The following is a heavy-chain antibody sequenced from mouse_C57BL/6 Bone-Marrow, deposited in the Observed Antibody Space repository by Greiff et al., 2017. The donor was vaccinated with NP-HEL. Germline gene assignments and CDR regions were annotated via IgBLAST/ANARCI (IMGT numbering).Heavy chain of an antibody. Sequence: EVQLVESGGGLVQPGGSLKLSCAASGFTFSDYGMAWVRQAPRKGPEWVAFISNLAYSIYYADTVTGRFTISRENAKNTLYLEMSSLRSEDTAMYYCARLKDYDYDYYAMDYWGQGTSVTVSS. V-gene: IGHV5-15*01. J-gene: IGHJ4*01. CDR3: ARLKDYDYDYYAMDY. CDR1: GFTFSDYG. D-gene: IGHD2-4*01. CDR2: ISNLAYSI.